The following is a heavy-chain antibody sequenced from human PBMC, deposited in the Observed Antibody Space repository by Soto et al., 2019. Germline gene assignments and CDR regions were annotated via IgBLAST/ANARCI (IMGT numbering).Heavy chain of an antibody. D-gene: IGHD1-26*01. CDR3: AHKGWVAQLLPNNWFDP. J-gene: IGHJ5*02. V-gene: IGHV2-5*02. CDR1: GFSLNTSGVG. CDR2: VYWDDYK. Sequence: QITLKESGPTLVKPTQTLTLTCIFSGFSLNTSGVGVGWIRQPPGKALEGLAFVYWDDYKRYSPSLKSMRAITKDTSKNQVDLKIANTDTVDTATYYCAHKGWVAQLLPNNWFDPWGQGTLVTVSS.